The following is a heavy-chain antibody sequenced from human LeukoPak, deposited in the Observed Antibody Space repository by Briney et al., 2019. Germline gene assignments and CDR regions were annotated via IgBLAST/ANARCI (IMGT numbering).Heavy chain of an antibody. CDR1: GGSISSYY. CDR2: IYHSEST. Sequence: SETLSLTCTVSGGSISSYYWSWIRQPPGKGLEWIGYIYHSESTYYNPSLKSRVTISIDRSKNQFSLKLSSVTAADTAVYYCATYDSNYPFDHWGQGTLVTVSS. V-gene: IGHV4-59*12. CDR3: ATYDSNYPFDH. J-gene: IGHJ4*02. D-gene: IGHD4-11*01.